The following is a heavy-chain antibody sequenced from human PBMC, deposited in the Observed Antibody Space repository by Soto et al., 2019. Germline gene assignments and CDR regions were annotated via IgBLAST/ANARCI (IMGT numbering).Heavy chain of an antibody. CDR2: LHSGGDT. J-gene: IGHJ6*02. D-gene: IGHD3-10*01. CDR3: ARDGPYYYASRMDV. CDR1: GIPVSSNY. Sequence: EVQLVESGGGLVQPGGSLRLSCVASGIPVSSNYMTWVRQAPGKVLEWVSVLHSGGDTYYANSVKGRFTISRHDSTNTLFLQMNSRTAEDTAVYYCARDGPYYYASRMDVWCQGTTVTVSS. V-gene: IGHV3-53*04.